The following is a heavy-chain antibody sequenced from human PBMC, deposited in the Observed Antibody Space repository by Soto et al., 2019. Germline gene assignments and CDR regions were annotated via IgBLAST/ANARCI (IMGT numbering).Heavy chain of an antibody. J-gene: IGHJ4*02. Sequence: VQLVESGGGSVQPGGSRRLSCVVSGINFDDFAMHWVRQVPGKGLEWVSGINWDSEDIGYADSVKGRFTISRDNAKNSLYLQMNSLKAEDTALYYCAKDTAPGFYDANGHLDSLGQGTPVTVSS. CDR3: AKDTAPGFYDANGHLDS. CDR1: GINFDDFA. V-gene: IGHV3-9*01. D-gene: IGHD2-8*01. CDR2: INWDSEDI.